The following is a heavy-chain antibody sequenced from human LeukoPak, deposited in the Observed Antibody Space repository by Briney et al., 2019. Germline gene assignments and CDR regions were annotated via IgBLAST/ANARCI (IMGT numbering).Heavy chain of an antibody. V-gene: IGHV1-2*02. CDR1: GYTFTDYY. D-gene: IGHD3-22*01. Sequence: ASMKVSCKASGYTFTDYYMHWVRQAPGQGLEWMGWINPDSGGPNYAQKFQGRVTMTRDTSITTAYMELSRLRSDDTAVYYCVRESRGLLNYFDFWGQGTLVTVSS. CDR2: INPDSGGP. J-gene: IGHJ4*02. CDR3: VRESRGLLNYFDF.